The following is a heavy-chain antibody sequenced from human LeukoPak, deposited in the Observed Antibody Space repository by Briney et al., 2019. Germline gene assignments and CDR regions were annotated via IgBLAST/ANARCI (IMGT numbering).Heavy chain of an antibody. Sequence: GGSLRLSCAASGFTFRNFGMPWVRQAPGKGLEWVAIIWYDGSDKYYADSVKGRFTVSRDNSKNILHLQVNSLRAEDTAVYYCARVGRRPSPPILDYWGQGTLVTVSS. D-gene: IGHD2-15*01. J-gene: IGHJ4*02. CDR2: IWYDGSDK. CDR3: ARVGRRPSPPILDY. V-gene: IGHV3-33*01. CDR1: GFTFRNFG.